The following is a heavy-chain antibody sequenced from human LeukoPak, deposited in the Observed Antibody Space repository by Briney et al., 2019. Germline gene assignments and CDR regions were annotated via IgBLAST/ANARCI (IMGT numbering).Heavy chain of an antibody. CDR1: GITFSRYS. CDR3: ARLRSPGDFDY. Sequence: GGSLRLSCAASGITFSRYSMNWVRQAPGKGLEWVSSISTSSSYIYYADSVKGRFTISRHNAKNSLYLQMNSLRAEDTAVYYCARLRSPGDFDYWGQGTLVTVSS. D-gene: IGHD1-26*01. V-gene: IGHV3-21*01. CDR2: ISTSSSYI. J-gene: IGHJ4*02.